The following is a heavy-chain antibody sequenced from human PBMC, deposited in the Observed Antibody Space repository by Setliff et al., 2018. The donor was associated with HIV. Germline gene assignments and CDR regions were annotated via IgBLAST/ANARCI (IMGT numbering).Heavy chain of an antibody. J-gene: IGHJ4*02. Sequence: AGGSLRLSCAVSEFTVTSSYMNWVRQAPGKGLEWVAVMYSGGNTYYIDSVKGRFTVSRDSSKNTIYLQMNGLRREDTAIYYCVRDHMGMGGYWGQGTPVTVSS. D-gene: IGHD3-16*01. CDR3: VRDHMGMGGY. CDR1: EFTVTSSY. V-gene: IGHV3-66*02. CDR2: MYSGGNT.